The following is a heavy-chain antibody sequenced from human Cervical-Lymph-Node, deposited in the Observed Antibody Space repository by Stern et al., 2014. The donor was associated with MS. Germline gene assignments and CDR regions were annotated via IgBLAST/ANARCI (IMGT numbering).Heavy chain of an antibody. CDR1: GFPASASY. Sequence: EVQLEESGGGLVQPGGPLRLSCEASGFPASASYMNWVPQAPGKGLKWVSRIHTIGTTHYADSVKGRFTISRANAKNALYLQMDSLRVEDTAVYYCAREIAGRRFEDWGRGTLVAVSP. J-gene: IGHJ4*02. CDR3: AREIAGRRFED. D-gene: IGHD6-6*01. CDR2: IHTIGTT. V-gene: IGHV3-66*01.